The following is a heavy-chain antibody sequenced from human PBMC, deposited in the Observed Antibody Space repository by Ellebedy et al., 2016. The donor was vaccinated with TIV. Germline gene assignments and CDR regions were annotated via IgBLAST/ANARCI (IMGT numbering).Heavy chain of an antibody. J-gene: IGHJ2*01. CDR3: ARTTGDWYFDL. CDR1: GYSIRSGYY. V-gene: IGHV4-38-2*02. Sequence: SETLSLXCSVSGYSIRSGYYWGWIRQPPGKGLEWIGNMYHSGSTYYNPSLKSRVTISGDTSKNQFSLKLTSVTAADTAVYYCARTTGDWYFDLWGRGTLVTVSS. D-gene: IGHD1-1*01. CDR2: MYHSGST.